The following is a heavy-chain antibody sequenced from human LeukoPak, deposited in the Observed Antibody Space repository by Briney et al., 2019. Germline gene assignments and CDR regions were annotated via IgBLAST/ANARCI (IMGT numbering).Heavy chain of an antibody. D-gene: IGHD3-10*01. CDR1: GVSIGSSSYY. V-gene: IGHV4-39*02. CDR2: IFRTGST. CDR3: ARRVGFYGSGSLNYFDP. Sequence: PSETLSLTCNVSGVSIGSSSYYWGWIRQPPGKGLEWIGSIFRTGSTYYNASLQSRVSISVDTSMNHFALKLASVTAADTAVYFCARRVGFYGSGSLNYFDPWGQGILVSVSS. J-gene: IGHJ5*01.